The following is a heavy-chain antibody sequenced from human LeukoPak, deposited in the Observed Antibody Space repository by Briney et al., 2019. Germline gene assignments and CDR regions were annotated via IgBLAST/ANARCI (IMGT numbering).Heavy chain of an antibody. CDR2: IRSKIFGGAP. J-gene: IGHJ4*02. Sequence: GGSLRLSCSASGFTFADFTMSWFRQSPGQGLEWAGFIRSKIFGGAPEHAASVAARFTISRDDSTSIAYLQMNSLQVEDTAVYYCARGSGRYVMVDWWGQGTLVTVSS. D-gene: IGHD6-19*01. CDR3: ARGSGRYVMVDW. CDR1: GFTFADFT. V-gene: IGHV3-49*03.